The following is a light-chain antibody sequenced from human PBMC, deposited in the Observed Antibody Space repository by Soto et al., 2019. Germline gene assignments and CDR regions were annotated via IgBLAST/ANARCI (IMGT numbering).Light chain of an antibody. V-gene: IGKV1-39*01. CDR3: QQSSSTPQT. CDR2: VAS. CDR1: QSISIY. Sequence: DIQMPQSPSSLSASVGDRVTITCRASQSISIYLSWYQQKPGKAPKLLINVASTLQSGVPSRFSGSGSGTDFTLAISSLQPEDFATYYCQQSSSTPQTFGGGTRVEIK. J-gene: IGKJ4*01.